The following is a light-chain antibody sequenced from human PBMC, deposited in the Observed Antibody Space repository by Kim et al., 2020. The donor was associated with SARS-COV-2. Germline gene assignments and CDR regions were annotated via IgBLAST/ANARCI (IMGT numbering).Light chain of an antibody. V-gene: IGLV4-69*01. CDR2: VNSDGSH. J-gene: IGLJ2*01. Sequence: QLVLTQSPSASASLGASVKLTCTLTSGHRADAIAWHQQQPEKGPRYLMKVNSDGSHSRGVGIPDRFSGSSSGAERYLTISSLQSEDEADYYCQTWGTGTHVFGGGTKVTVL. CDR1: SGHRADA. CDR3: QTWGTGTHV.